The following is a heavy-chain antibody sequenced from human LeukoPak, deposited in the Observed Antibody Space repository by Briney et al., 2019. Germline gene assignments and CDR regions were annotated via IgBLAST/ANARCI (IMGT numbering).Heavy chain of an antibody. V-gene: IGHV4-59*01. Sequence: SETLSLTCTVSGRSISCYYGSWIRQPPGKGLELIGYIYSTGITDYNPSLTSRVTISVDTSKNQFSLTLSSVTAAETAVYYCARFIGSSGYYDYWGHGTLVTVPS. CDR3: ARFIGSSGYYDY. CDR2: IYSTGIT. J-gene: IGHJ4*01. CDR1: GRSISCYY. D-gene: IGHD3-22*01.